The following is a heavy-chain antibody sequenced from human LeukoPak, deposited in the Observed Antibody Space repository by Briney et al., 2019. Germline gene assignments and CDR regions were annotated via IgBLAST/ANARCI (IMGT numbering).Heavy chain of an antibody. D-gene: IGHD4-17*01. CDR1: GGSISSGGYS. V-gene: IGHV4-30-2*01. Sequence: SETLSLTCAVSGGSISSGGYSWSWIRQPPGKGLEWIGYIYHSGSTYYNPSLKSRVTISVDRSKNQFSLKLSSVTAADTAVYYCARDGEVGDHKIDAFDIWGQGTMVTVSS. CDR2: IYHSGST. J-gene: IGHJ3*02. CDR3: ARDGEVGDHKIDAFDI.